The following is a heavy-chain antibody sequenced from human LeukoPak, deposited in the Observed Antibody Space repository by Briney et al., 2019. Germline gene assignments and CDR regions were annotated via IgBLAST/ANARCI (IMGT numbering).Heavy chain of an antibody. Sequence: GESLKISCKGSGYSFTSYWIGWVRQMPGKGLEWMGIIYPSDSDTRYSPSFQGQVTISADKSISTAYLQWSSLKASDTAMYYCARLIQSGYSSGWYPYYWGQGTLVTVSS. V-gene: IGHV5-51*01. CDR3: ARLIQSGYSSGWYPYY. J-gene: IGHJ4*02. CDR2: IYPSDSDT. D-gene: IGHD6-19*01. CDR1: GYSFTSYW.